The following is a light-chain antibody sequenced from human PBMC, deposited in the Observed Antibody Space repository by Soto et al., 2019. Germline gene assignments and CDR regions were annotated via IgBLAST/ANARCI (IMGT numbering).Light chain of an antibody. V-gene: IGKV3-20*01. CDR1: QSVSSSY. J-gene: IGKJ2*01. CDR2: GAS. Sequence: EIVLTQSPGTLSLSPGERATLSCRASQSVSSSYLAWYQQKPGQAPRLLIYGASSSATGIPDRFSGSGSGTDFTLTISRLEPGDFAVSYCQQYGSSPPYTFGQGTTLEIK. CDR3: QQYGSSPPYT.